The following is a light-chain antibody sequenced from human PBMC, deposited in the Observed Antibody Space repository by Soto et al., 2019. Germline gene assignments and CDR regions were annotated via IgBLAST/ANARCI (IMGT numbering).Light chain of an antibody. Sequence: DIVMTQSSDSLAVSLGERATINCKSSQSVLYSSNNKNYLAWYQQKPGQPPKLLIYWASTRESGVPDRFSGSGSGTDFTLTISSLQAEDVAVYYCQQYYSTPYTFGQGTKLAI. CDR3: QQYYSTPYT. CDR2: WAS. CDR1: QSVLYSSNNKNY. J-gene: IGKJ2*01. V-gene: IGKV4-1*01.